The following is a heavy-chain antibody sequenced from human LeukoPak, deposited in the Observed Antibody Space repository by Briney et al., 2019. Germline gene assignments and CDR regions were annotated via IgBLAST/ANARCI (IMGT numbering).Heavy chain of an antibody. Sequence: ASVSVSCKASGYTFTGYYMHWVPQATGQGLEWMGWMNPNSGNTGYAQKFQGRVTMTRNTSISTAYMELSSLRSEDTAVYYCARDLPYYDSSGLGLYYFDYWGQGTLVTVSS. CDR2: MNPNSGNT. V-gene: IGHV1-8*02. J-gene: IGHJ4*02. CDR1: GYTFTGYY. CDR3: ARDLPYYDSSGLGLYYFDY. D-gene: IGHD3-22*01.